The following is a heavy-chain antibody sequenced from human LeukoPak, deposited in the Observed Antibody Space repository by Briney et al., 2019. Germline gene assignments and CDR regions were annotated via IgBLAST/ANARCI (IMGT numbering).Heavy chain of an antibody. CDR1: GYTFTGYY. CDR2: INPKSGGT. J-gene: IGHJ4*02. D-gene: IGHD2-2*01. Sequence: AAVKVCCKASGYTFTGYYMHWVRQAPGQGLEWMGWINPKSGGTTYGQKFQGRVTMARDTSTSTAYMELSRLRSDDTAVYYCARGGEVCSSSSCYRGHDYWGQGTLVTASS. CDR3: ARGGEVCSSSSCYRGHDY. V-gene: IGHV1-2*02.